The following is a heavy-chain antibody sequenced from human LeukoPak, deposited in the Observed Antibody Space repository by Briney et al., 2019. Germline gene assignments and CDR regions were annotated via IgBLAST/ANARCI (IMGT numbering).Heavy chain of an antibody. V-gene: IGHV1-8*01. Sequence: ASVKVSCKASGYTFTSYDINWVRQATGQGLEWMGWMNPNSGNTGYAQKFQGRVTMTRNTSISTAYMELSRLRSDDTAVYYCARGDSATGYYYYYMDVWGKGTTVTVSS. CDR1: GYTFTSYD. CDR3: ARGDSATGYYYYYMDV. J-gene: IGHJ6*03. CDR2: MNPNSGNT. D-gene: IGHD1-1*01.